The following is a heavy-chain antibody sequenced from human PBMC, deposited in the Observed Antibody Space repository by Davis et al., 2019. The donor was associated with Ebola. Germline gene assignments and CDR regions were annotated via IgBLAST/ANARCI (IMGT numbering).Heavy chain of an antibody. J-gene: IGHJ4*02. Sequence: AASVKVSCKASGGTFSSYAISWVRQAPGQGLEWMGGISAYNGNTNYAQKLQGRVTMTTDTSTSTAYMELRSLRSDDTAVYYCARDSSGDNNWGQGTLVTVSS. D-gene: IGHD6-19*01. CDR3: ARDSSGDNN. CDR1: GGTFSSYA. CDR2: ISAYNGNT. V-gene: IGHV1-18*01.